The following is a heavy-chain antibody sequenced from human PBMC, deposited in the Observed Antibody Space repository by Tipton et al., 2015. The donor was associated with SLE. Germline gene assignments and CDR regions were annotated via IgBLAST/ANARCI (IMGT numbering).Heavy chain of an antibody. D-gene: IGHD1-7*01. CDR1: GYTFTAYF. CDR2: VDPNSGGT. J-gene: IGHJ4*02. V-gene: IGHV1-2*02. CDR3: VRVKAGTTLILDS. Sequence: QVQLVQSGAEVKKPGASVKVSCKASGYTFTAYFMHWVRQAPGQGLEWMGWVDPNSGGTNYAQKFQGRVTMTRDTSINTAYMELHSLRFDDTAVFYCVRVKAGTTLILDSWGQGTLVTVSS.